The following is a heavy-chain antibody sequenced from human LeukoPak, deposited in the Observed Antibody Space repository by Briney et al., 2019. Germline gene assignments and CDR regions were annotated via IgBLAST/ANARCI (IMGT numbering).Heavy chain of an antibody. Sequence: GGSLRLSCAASGFTFTTYWMGWVRQAPGKGLEWVANIKQDGNEKYYVDSVKGRFTIARDNAKNSVYLEMNSLRADDTAAYYCARSARLMKGVVEVTALDDWGQGTLVTVSS. D-gene: IGHD3-3*01. CDR3: ARSARLMKGVVEVTALDD. CDR1: GFTFTTYW. V-gene: IGHV3-7*01. CDR2: IKQDGNEK. J-gene: IGHJ4*02.